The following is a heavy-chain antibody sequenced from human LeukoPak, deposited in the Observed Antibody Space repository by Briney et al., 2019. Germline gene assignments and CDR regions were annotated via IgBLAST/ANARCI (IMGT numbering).Heavy chain of an antibody. Sequence: GGSLRLSCAASGFTFSSYGMHWVRQAPGKGLEWVAVIWYDGSNKYYADSVKGRFTISRDNSKNTLYLQMNSLRAEDTAVYYCDVIHDAFDYWGQGTLVTVSS. V-gene: IGHV3-33*01. J-gene: IGHJ4*02. D-gene: IGHD3-3*01. CDR3: DVIHDAFDY. CDR2: IWYDGSNK. CDR1: GFTFSSYG.